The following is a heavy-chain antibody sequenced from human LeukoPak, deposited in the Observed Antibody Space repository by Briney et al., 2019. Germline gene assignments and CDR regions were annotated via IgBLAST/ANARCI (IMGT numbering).Heavy chain of an antibody. D-gene: IGHD2-2*01. Sequence: PGGSLRLSCAASGFSFSSYAMSWVRQAPGKGLEWVSAISGSGGRPYYADSVKGRFTISRGNSKNTLYLQMNSLRAEDTAVYYCARHPEPGYCSSTSCHESYFDYWGQGTLVTVSS. CDR2: ISGSGGRP. J-gene: IGHJ4*02. CDR3: ARHPEPGYCSSTSCHESYFDY. V-gene: IGHV3-23*01. CDR1: GFSFSSYA.